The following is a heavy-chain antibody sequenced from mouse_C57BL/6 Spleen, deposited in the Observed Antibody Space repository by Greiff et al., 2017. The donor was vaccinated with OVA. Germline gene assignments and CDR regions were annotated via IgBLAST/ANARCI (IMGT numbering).Heavy chain of an antibody. J-gene: IGHJ4*01. Sequence: VKLQQPGAELVKPGASVKLSCKASGYTFTSYWMQWVKQRPGQGLEWIGEIDPSDSYTNYNQKFKGKATLTVDTSSSTAYMQLSSLTSEDSAVYYCARDYYGSSLWGQGTSVTVSS. CDR2: IDPSDSYT. V-gene: IGHV1-50*01. CDR1: GYTFTSYW. D-gene: IGHD1-1*01. CDR3: ARDYYGSSL.